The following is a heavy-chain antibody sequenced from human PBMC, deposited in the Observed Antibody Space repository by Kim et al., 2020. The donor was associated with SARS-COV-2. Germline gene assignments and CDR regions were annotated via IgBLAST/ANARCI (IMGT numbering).Heavy chain of an antibody. Sequence: ASVKVSCKVSGYTLTELFMHWVRQAPGKGLEWMGGFDSEDGETNYVQKFQGRVTMTEDTSIDTAYMELSSLRSEDTAVYYCATGVAVAGRSSDYYYYYGMDVWGQGTTVTVSS. D-gene: IGHD6-19*01. V-gene: IGHV1-24*01. J-gene: IGHJ6*02. CDR3: ATGVAVAGRSSDYYYYYGMDV. CDR1: GYTLTELF. CDR2: FDSEDGET.